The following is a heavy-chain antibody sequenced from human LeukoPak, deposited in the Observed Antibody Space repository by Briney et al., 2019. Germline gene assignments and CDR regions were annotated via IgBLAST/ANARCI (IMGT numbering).Heavy chain of an antibody. CDR1: GGSISSDVYY. Sequence: SETLSLTCSVSGGSISSDVYYWSWIRQPAGKGLEWIGRIYASGSTTYNSSLRSRVTISIDTAKNQFSLKLTSVTAADTAVYYCAGTRRYCSGGSRYNWFDPWGQGTLVTVSS. V-gene: IGHV4-61*02. D-gene: IGHD2-15*01. CDR2: IYASGST. CDR3: AGTRRYCSGGSRYNWFDP. J-gene: IGHJ5*02.